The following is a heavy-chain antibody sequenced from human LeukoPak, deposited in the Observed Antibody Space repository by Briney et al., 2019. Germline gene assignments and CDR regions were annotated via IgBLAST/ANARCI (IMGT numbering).Heavy chain of an antibody. J-gene: IGHJ4*02. CDR3: ASLYSSSRYLFDY. CDR2: INPNSGGT. V-gene: IGHV1-2*02. Sequence: ASVKVSRKSSGYTFTGYYMHWVRQAPGQGLEWMGWINPNSGGTNYAQKFQGRVTMTRDTSISTAYMELSRLRSDDTAVYYCASLYSSSRYLFDYWGQGTLVTVSS. D-gene: IGHD6-13*01. CDR1: GYTFTGYY.